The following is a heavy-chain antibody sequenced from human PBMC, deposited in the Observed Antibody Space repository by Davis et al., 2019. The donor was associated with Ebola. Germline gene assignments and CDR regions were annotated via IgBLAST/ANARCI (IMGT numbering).Heavy chain of an antibody. V-gene: IGHV5-51*01. CDR3: ARFLEWKADY. Sequence: GESLKISCKGSGYNFAKYWIGWVRQMPGKGLDWMGIIYPGDSDTRYSPSFQGQVTISADKSITTAYLQWSSLKASDTAMYYCARFLEWKADYWGQGTLVTVSS. J-gene: IGHJ4*02. D-gene: IGHD3-3*01. CDR2: IYPGDSDT. CDR1: GYNFAKYW.